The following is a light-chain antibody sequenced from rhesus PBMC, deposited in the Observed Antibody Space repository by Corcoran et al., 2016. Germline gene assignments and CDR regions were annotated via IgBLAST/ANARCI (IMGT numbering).Light chain of an antibody. Sequence: DIQMTQSPSSLSASVGDRVTITCRESQGNSSDLAWYQHKPGKAPKLLIYKASTLQSGVPSRFSGSGSGTDFTLTIRSLQPDDFATYYCPQRNSYPYNCGQGTKVEIK. CDR3: PQRNSYPYN. J-gene: IGKJ2*01. V-gene: IGKV1-25*01. CDR1: QGNSSD. CDR2: KAS.